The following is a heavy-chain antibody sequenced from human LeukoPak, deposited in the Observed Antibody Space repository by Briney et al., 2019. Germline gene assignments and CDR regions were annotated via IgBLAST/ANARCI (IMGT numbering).Heavy chain of an antibody. V-gene: IGHV3-33*01. CDR3: GRRQGLLSEDRTSGYMNYYGMDA. CDR2: IWYDGSNK. CDR1: GFTLRSYG. J-gene: IGHJ6*04. Sequence: AGGSLTLSCGPSGFTLRSYGMHWARQAPGKGLEWVTVIWYDGSNKYYADSVKGRFTISRDNSKNTLYLQMNSLRAEDTAVYYCGRRQGLLSEDRTSGYMNYYGMDAWLEGTTVTVSS. D-gene: IGHD2-2*02.